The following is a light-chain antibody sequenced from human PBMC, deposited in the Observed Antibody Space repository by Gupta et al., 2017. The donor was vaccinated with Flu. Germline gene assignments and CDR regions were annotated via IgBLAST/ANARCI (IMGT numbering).Light chain of an antibody. CDR2: KVS. J-gene: IGKJ1*01. CDR1: QSLVHSDGNTY. Sequence: PVTLRQPASISCTTTQSLVHSDGNTYLNWLHQRPGQPPRLLIYKVSNRFSGVPDRFSGSGAGTYFILKISRVEAEDVGIYYCMQATQSPTFGQGTMVEI. V-gene: IGKV2-24*01. CDR3: MQATQSPT.